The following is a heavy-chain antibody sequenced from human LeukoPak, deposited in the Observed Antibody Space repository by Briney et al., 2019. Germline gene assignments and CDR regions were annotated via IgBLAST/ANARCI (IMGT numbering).Heavy chain of an antibody. CDR2: INYGGTT. J-gene: IGHJ4*02. V-gene: IGHV4-39*01. CDR1: GGSISSNNYY. D-gene: IGHD3-10*01. Sequence: SETLSLTCTVSGGSISSNNYYWSWIRQPPGREMEWIASINYGGTTYYNPSLKSRVTISVDTSKNQFSLRLSSVTAADTAVYLGARYVVSGAGTYYFDYWGQGSLVTVSS. CDR3: ARYVVSGAGTYYFDY.